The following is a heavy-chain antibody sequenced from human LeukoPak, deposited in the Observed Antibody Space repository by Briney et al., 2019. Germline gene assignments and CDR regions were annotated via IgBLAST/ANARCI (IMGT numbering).Heavy chain of an antibody. V-gene: IGHV3-7*01. Sequence: PGGSLRLSCAASELTFSDYWMSWVRQAPGKGPEWVANIKKDGSEEHYVDSVKGRFTVSRDNAKNSLFLQMNSLRVEDTAVYYCATYDNWVAGDVWGQGTSVSVSS. D-gene: IGHD1-1*01. J-gene: IGHJ6*02. CDR1: ELTFSDYW. CDR3: ATYDNWVAGDV. CDR2: IKKDGSEE.